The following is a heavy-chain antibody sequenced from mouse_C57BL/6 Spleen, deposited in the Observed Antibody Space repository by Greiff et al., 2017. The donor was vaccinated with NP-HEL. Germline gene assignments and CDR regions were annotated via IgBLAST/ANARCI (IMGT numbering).Heavy chain of an antibody. Sequence: VQLQQSGAELVKPGASVKLSCKASGYTFTSYWMQWVKQRPGQGLEWIGEIDPSDSYTNYNQKFKGKATLTVDTSSSTSYMQLSRLTSEDSAVYYGARKGNGGFAYWGQGTLVTVSA. CDR2: IDPSDSYT. CDR3: ARKGNGGFAY. V-gene: IGHV1-50*01. J-gene: IGHJ3*01. D-gene: IGHD3-3*01. CDR1: GYTFTSYW.